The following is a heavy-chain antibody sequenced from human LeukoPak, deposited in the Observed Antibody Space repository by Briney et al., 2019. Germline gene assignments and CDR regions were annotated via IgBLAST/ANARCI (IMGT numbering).Heavy chain of an antibody. CDR1: GYTLTELS. D-gene: IGHD6-19*01. Sequence: ASVKVSCKVSGYTLTELSMHWVRQAPGKGLEWMGGFDPEDGETIYAQKFQGRVTMTEDTSTDTAYMELSRLRSDDTAVYYCARCDSSGWYYRDYYYMDVWGKGTTVTISS. CDR2: FDPEDGET. V-gene: IGHV1-24*01. CDR3: ARCDSSGWYYRDYYYMDV. J-gene: IGHJ6*03.